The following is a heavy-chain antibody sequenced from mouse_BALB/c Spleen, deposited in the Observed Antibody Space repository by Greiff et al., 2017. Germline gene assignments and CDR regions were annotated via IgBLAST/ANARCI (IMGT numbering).Heavy chain of an antibody. CDR3: ARHAKFFYYYGSSPDC. D-gene: IGHD1-1*01. CDR1: GFAFSSYD. V-gene: IGHV5-12-1*01. J-gene: IGHJ2*01. Sequence: EVHLVESGGGLVKPGGSLKLSCAASGFAFSSYDMSWVRQTPEKRLEWVAYISSGGGSTYYPDTVKGRFTISRDNAKNTLYLQMSSLKSEDTAMYYCARHAKFFYYYGSSPDCWGQGTTHAVSA. CDR2: ISSGGGST.